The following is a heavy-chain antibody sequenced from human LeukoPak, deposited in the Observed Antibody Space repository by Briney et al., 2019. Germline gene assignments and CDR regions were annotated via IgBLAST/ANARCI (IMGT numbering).Heavy chain of an antibody. V-gene: IGHV3-11*01. CDR3: AKGEIAAAGNGANFDY. J-gene: IGHJ4*02. CDR1: GFTFSDYY. D-gene: IGHD6-13*01. Sequence: GGSLRLSCAASGFTFSDYYMSWIRQAPGKGLEWVSYISSSGNTIYYADSVKGRFTISRDNAKNTLYLQMNSLRAEDTAVYYCAKGEIAAAGNGANFDYWGQGTLVTVSS. CDR2: ISSSGNTI.